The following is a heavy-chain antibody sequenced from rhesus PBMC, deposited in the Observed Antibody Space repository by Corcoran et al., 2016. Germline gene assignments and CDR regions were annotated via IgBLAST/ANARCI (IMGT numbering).Heavy chain of an antibody. J-gene: IGHJ6*01. CDR2: IKGKSGGT. CDR3: AREGSYYGLDS. Sequence: QVQLQESGPGLVKPSETLSLTCAVSGGSFSSYWWSWIRQPPGKGLVWIGEIKGKSGGTNYNPSTKSRVTMSKDASKNQFSLKLSSVTAADTAVYYGAREGSYYGLDSWGQGVVVTVSS. D-gene: IGHD4-29*01. V-gene: IGHV4-80*01. CDR1: GGSFSSYW.